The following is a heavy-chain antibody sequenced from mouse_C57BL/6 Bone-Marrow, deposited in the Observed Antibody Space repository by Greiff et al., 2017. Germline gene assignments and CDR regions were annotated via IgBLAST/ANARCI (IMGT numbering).Heavy chain of an antibody. J-gene: IGHJ2*01. CDR1: GFNIKDDY. V-gene: IGHV14-4*01. CDR2: IDPEIGDT. CDR3: SSFECNYFDF. Sequence: VQLQQSGAELVRPGASVKLSCTASGFNIKDDYIHWVKQRPEQGLEWIGWIDPEIGDTEYASKFQGKATITSDTSSNTAYLQLSSLTSEDTAVYYCSSFECNYFDFWGQGTPLTVAS.